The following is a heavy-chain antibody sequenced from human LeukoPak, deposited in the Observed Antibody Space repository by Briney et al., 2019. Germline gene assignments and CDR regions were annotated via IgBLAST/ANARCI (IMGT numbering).Heavy chain of an antibody. CDR2: IIPIFGTA. CDR3: AGVRGTAMVTDPGFDY. J-gene: IGHJ4*02. D-gene: IGHD5-18*01. Sequence: ASVKVSCKASGGTFSSYAISWVRQAPGQGLEWVGGIIPIFGTANYAQKFQGRVTITTDESTSTAYMELSSLRSEDTAVYYCAGVRGTAMVTDPGFDYWGQGTLVTVSS. CDR1: GGTFSSYA. V-gene: IGHV1-69*05.